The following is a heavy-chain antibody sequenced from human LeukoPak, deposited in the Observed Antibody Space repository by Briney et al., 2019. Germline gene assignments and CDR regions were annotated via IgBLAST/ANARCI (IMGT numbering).Heavy chain of an antibody. V-gene: IGHV4-59*01. CDR3: ARFLPRAGTHSSSWPDAFDI. D-gene: IGHD6-13*01. Sequence: SETLSLTCTVSGGSISSYYWSWIRQPPGKGLEWIGYIYYSGSTNYNPSLKSRVTISVDTSKNQFSLKLSSVTAADTAVYYCARFLPRAGTHSSSWPDAFDIWGQGTMVTVSS. J-gene: IGHJ3*02. CDR2: IYYSGST. CDR1: GGSISSYY.